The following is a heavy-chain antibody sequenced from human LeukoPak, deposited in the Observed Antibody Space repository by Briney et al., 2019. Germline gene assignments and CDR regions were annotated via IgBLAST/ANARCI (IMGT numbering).Heavy chain of an antibody. J-gene: IGHJ3*02. Sequence: SETLSLTCTVSGGSISSSSYHWGWIRQPPGKGLEWIGSIYYSGSTYYNPSLKSRVTISVDTSKNQFSLKLSSVTAADTAVYYCARRERLRGYCSNGECYRYALDIWGQGTMVTVSS. CDR1: GGSISSSSYH. CDR3: ARRERLRGYCSNGECYRYALDI. V-gene: IGHV4-39*07. D-gene: IGHD2-8*01. CDR2: IYYSGST.